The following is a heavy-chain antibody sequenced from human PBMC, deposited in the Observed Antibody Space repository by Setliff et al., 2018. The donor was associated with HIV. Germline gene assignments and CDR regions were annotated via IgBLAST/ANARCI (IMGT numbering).Heavy chain of an antibody. J-gene: IGHJ4*02. Sequence: PGGSLRLSCAASGFTFNTYSMNWVRQAPGRGLEWVSYISSSSTIYYADTVKGRFTISRDNAKNSLYLQMNSLRAEDTAVYYCALDYYGSGSRFDFWGQGTLVTVSS. CDR2: ISSSSTI. CDR1: GFTFNTYS. D-gene: IGHD3-10*01. V-gene: IGHV3-48*01. CDR3: ALDYYGSGSRFDF.